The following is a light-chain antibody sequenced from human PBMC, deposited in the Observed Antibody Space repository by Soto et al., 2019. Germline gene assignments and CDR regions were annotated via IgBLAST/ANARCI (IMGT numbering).Light chain of an antibody. V-gene: IGLV2-14*01. CDR3: SSYTTSSALQV. CDR1: ISDFVLYNY. J-gene: IGLJ1*01. CDR2: GVN. Sequence: QSVLTQPASVSGSPGQSITISCSGTISDFVLYNYVSWYQQHPGKAPKLMIYGVNNRPSGVSNRFSGSKSGNKASLTISGLQADDEADYYCSSYTTSSALQVFGTGTKVTVL.